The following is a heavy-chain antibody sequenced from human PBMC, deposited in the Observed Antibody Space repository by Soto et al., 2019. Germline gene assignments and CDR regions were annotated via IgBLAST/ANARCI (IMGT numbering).Heavy chain of an antibody. Sequence: QITLKASGPTLVKPTQTLTLTCTFSGFSLSTSGVGVGWIRQPPGKALEWLALIYWDDDKRYSPSLKSRFTITKDTSKNQVVLTMTIMDPVDTATYYCAHVNRAESEYSSSWYAPDWFDSWGQGTMVTVSS. CDR1: GFSLSTSGVG. D-gene: IGHD6-13*01. CDR3: AHVNRAESEYSSSWYAPDWFDS. CDR2: IYWDDDK. J-gene: IGHJ5*01. V-gene: IGHV2-5*02.